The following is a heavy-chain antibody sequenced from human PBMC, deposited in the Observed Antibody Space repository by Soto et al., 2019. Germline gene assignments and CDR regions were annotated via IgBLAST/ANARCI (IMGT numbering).Heavy chain of an antibody. CDR3: AARWYYYDSSPSGNPFDD. CDR2: INHSGST. V-gene: IGHV4-34*01. Sequence: SETLSLTCAVYGGSFSGYYWSWIRQPPGKGQEWIGEINHSGSTNYNPSLKSRVTISVDTSKNQFSLKLSSVTAADTAVYYCAARWYYYDSSPSGNPFDDWGQGTLVTVSS. J-gene: IGHJ4*02. D-gene: IGHD3-22*01. CDR1: GGSFSGYY.